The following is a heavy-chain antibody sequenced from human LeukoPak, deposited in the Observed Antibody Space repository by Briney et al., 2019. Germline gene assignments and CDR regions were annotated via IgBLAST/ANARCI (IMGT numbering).Heavy chain of an antibody. CDR2: ISGSGGST. D-gene: IGHD1-26*01. V-gene: IGHV3-23*01. J-gene: IGHJ4*02. CDR3: AKEVIVGVSFDY. Sequence: GGSLRLSCAASGFTVRSNYMSWVRQAPGKGLEWVSAISGSGGSTYYADSVKGRFTISRDNSKNTLYLQMNSLRAEDTAVYYCAKEVIVGVSFDYWGQGTLVTVSS. CDR1: GFTVRSNY.